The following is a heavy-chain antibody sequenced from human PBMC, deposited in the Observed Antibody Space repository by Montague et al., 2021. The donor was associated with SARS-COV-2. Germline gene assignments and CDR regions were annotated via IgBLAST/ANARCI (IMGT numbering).Heavy chain of an antibody. CDR3: TSGREGNYNVMDV. V-gene: IGHV6-1*01. CDR2: TYYRSKWYN. CDR1: GDSVSSNSAT. Sequence: CAISGDSVSSNSATWNWVRQSPSRGLEWLGRTYYRSKWYNDYAVSVRGRATINPDTSKNQFSLQLNSVTPEDTVIYYCTSGREGNYNVMDVWGQGTTVTVSS. D-gene: IGHD1-1*01. J-gene: IGHJ6*02.